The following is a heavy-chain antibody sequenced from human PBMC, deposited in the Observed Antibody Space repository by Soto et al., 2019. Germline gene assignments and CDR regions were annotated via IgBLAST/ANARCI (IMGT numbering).Heavy chain of an antibody. CDR3: AKSFTQSNVWRAYRHKTHFDY. CDR1: GFTFTNYG. Sequence: EVRLLESGGGLVQPGGSLRLSCEGSGFTFTNYGMDWVRQAPGKGLEWISFISGAGDTTYYADSVKGRFIISRDNSKNTLDLQMNILRAEDTALYYCAKSFTQSNVWRAYRHKTHFDYWGQGALVTVTS. D-gene: IGHD3-16*02. CDR2: ISGAGDTT. J-gene: IGHJ4*02. V-gene: IGHV3-23*01.